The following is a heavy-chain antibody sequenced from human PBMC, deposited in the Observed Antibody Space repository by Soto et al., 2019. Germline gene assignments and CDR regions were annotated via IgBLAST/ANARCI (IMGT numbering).Heavy chain of an antibody. D-gene: IGHD1-1*01. CDR1: GYTFTTYG. CDR2: ISAHNGNT. J-gene: IGHJ4*02. CDR3: ARGRYGDY. V-gene: IGHV1-18*01. Sequence: QVHLVQSGAEVTKPGASVKVSGKGSGYTFTTYGITWVRQAPGQGLEWMGWISAHNGNTNYAQKLQGRVTVTRDTSTSTAYMELRSLRSDDTAVYYCARGRYGDYWGQGALVTVSS.